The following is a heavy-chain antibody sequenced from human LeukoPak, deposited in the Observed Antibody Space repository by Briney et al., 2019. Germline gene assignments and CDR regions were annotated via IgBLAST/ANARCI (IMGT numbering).Heavy chain of an antibody. CDR3: ARGPTGFSSSCYNYYMDV. Sequence: ASVKVSCKASGYTLSNYDINWVRQATGQGLEWMGWMNPNSGNTDYAQKFQGRVTITRNTSISTAYMELSSLRSEDTAVYYCARGPTGFSSSCYNYYMDVWGKGTTVTVSS. J-gene: IGHJ6*03. CDR1: GYTLSNYD. CDR2: MNPNSGNT. V-gene: IGHV1-8*03. D-gene: IGHD2-2*01.